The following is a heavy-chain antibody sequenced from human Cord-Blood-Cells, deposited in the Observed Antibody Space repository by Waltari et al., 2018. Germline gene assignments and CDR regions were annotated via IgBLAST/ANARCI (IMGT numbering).Heavy chain of an antibody. V-gene: IGHV3-23*01. Sequence: EVQLLESGGGLVQPGGSLRLSCAASGFTFSSYAMSWVRQAPGKGLEWVSAISGSGGSTNYADSVKGRFTISRDNSKNTLYLQMNSLRAEDTAVYYCAKFHSSSWFWFDYWGQGTLVTVSS. CDR2: ISGSGGST. J-gene: IGHJ4*02. CDR1: GFTFSSYA. D-gene: IGHD6-13*01. CDR3: AKFHSSSWFWFDY.